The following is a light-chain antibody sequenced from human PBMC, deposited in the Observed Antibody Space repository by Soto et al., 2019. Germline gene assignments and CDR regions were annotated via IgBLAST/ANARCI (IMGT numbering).Light chain of an antibody. J-gene: IGKJ1*01. CDR2: AAS. Sequence: ATQMTQSPSSLSASVGDRVTITCRATHDIRSDLDWYQKKSGKAPKLLIYAASSLQSGVPSRFSGSGSGAYLPLTISSLQPEDFATYYCLQDYTYPRPVGQETSVEI. CDR1: HDIRSD. V-gene: IGKV1-6*02. CDR3: LQDYTYPRP.